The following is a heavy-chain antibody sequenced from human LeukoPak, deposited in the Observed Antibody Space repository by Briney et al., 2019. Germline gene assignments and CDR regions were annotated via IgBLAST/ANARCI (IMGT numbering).Heavy chain of an antibody. Sequence: ASVKVSCKASGYTFTSYGISWVRQAPGQGLEWMGGIIPILGTANNAKQFQGRVTITADESTSTAYMELSSLRSEDTAVYYCARDWGLIGTTDWGGHENWFDPWGQGTLVTVSS. J-gene: IGHJ5*02. CDR1: GYTFTSYG. D-gene: IGHD1-7*01. CDR2: IIPILGTA. V-gene: IGHV1-69*13. CDR3: ARDWGLIGTTDWGGHENWFDP.